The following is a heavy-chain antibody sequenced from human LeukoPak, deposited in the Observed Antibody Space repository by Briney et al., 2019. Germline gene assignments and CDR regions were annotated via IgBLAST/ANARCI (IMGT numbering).Heavy chain of an antibody. CDR3: TRDGGDSINTALDI. V-gene: IGHV3-72*01. J-gene: IGHJ3*02. D-gene: IGHD3-16*01. CDR2: IRRGSNSYTT. Sequence: RGGSLRLSCAASGFTFSDYILDWVRQAPGKGLEWVGRIRRGSNSYTTEYAASVKARFIISRDDSQNSLFLHMYSLKTEDTAVYYCTRDGGDSINTALDIWGRGTMVTVSS. CDR1: GFTFSDYI.